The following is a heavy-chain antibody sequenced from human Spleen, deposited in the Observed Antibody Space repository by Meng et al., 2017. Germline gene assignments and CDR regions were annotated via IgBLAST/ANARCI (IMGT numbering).Heavy chain of an antibody. D-gene: IGHD2-15*01. J-gene: IGHJ4*02. CDR3: ARERSGGSCCDFDY. CDR1: GYTFSSYA. Sequence: ASVKVSCKASGYTFSSYAMNWVRQAPGQGLEWMGWINTNTGNPTYAQGFTGRFVFSWDTSVSTAYPQISSLKAEDTAVYYCARERSGGSCCDFDYWGQGTLVTVSS. V-gene: IGHV7-4-1*02. CDR2: INTNTGNP.